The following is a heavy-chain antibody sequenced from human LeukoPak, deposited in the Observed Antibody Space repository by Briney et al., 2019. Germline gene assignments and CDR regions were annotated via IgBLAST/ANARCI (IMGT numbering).Heavy chain of an antibody. J-gene: IGHJ5*02. D-gene: IGHD3-3*01. CDR2: IYPGDSDT. CDR3: ARNDFWSGYYSYNWFDP. Sequence: GESLKISCKSSGYSFTSYWIGWVRQMPGKGLEWMGIIYPGDSDTRYSPSFQGQVTISADKSISTAYLQWSSLKASDTAMYYCARNDFWSGYYSYNWFDPWGQGTLVTVSS. CDR1: GYSFTSYW. V-gene: IGHV5-51*01.